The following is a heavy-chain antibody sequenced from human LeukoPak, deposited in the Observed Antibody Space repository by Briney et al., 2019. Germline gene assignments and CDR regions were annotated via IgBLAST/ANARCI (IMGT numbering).Heavy chain of an antibody. V-gene: IGHV3-7*01. CDR3: ARVGVGATEPYYYYMDV. D-gene: IGHD1-26*01. J-gene: IGHJ6*03. Sequence: PGGSLRLSCAASEFTFSNFWMSWVRQAPGKGLEWVANIKGDGSEKTYVDSVKGRFTISRDNAKNSLYLQMNSLRAEDTAVYYCARVGVGATEPYYYYMDVWGKGTTVTVSS. CDR2: IKGDGSEK. CDR1: EFTFSNFW.